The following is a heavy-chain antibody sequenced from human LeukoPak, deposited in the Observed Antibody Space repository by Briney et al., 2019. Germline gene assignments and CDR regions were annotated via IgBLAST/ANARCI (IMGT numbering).Heavy chain of an antibody. V-gene: IGHV3-7*05. CDR1: GFTFSNHQ. CDR2: IKLDGGEK. Sequence: PGGSLRLSCAGSGFTFSNHQMNWVRRAPGKGLEWVAKIKLDGGEKHYVDSVKGRFTISRDKAENSLYLQMNSLRVEDTAMYYCARWNYDSGSWVLDYWGQGTLVTVSS. CDR3: ARWNYDSGSWVLDY. J-gene: IGHJ4*02. D-gene: IGHD3-10*01.